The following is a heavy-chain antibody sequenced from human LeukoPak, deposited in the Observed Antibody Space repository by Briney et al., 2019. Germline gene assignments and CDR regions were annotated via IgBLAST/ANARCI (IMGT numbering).Heavy chain of an antibody. D-gene: IGHD1-26*01. CDR3: AAAKVSGNYLFDY. J-gene: IGHJ4*02. CDR1: GFTFTSSA. CDR2: IVVGSGNT. V-gene: IGHV1-58*02. Sequence: SVKVSCKASGFTFTSSAMQWVRQARGQRLEWIGWIVVGSGNTNYAQKFQERVTITRDMSTSTAYMELSSLRSEDTAVYYCAAAKVSGNYLFDYWGQGTLVTVSS.